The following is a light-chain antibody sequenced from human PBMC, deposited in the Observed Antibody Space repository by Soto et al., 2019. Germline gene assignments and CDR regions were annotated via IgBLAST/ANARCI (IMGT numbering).Light chain of an antibody. J-gene: IGLJ2*01. Sequence: HSVLTQPPSVSGAPGQRVTISCTGSSSNIGAGYHVHWYQQLPGTAPKLLIYGNNNRPSGVPDRFSGSKSGTSASLAITGLQAEDEADYYCQSYDSSLSGSIFGGGTKLTVL. CDR3: QSYDSSLSGSI. V-gene: IGLV1-40*01. CDR1: SSNIGAGYH. CDR2: GNN.